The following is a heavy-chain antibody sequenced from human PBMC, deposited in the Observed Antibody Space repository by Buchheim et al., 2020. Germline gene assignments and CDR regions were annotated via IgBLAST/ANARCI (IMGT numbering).Heavy chain of an antibody. D-gene: IGHD2-21*02. CDR1: GDSVSSGTFY. J-gene: IGHJ4*02. V-gene: IGHV4-61*01. CDR3: ARRRRCGGDCYSIDY. CDR2: AFYSGST. Sequence: VQLQESGPGLVKPSETLSLTCSVFGDSVSSGTFYWSWIRRPPGKGLEWIGYAFYSGSTNYNPSLKNRVSISLQPSNNQFLLRLNSVTAADTAVYYCARRRRCGGDCYSIDYWGQGT.